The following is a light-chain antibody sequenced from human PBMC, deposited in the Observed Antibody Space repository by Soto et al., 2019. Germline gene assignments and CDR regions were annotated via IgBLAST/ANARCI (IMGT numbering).Light chain of an antibody. CDR3: SSYTSSSSYV. V-gene: IGLV2-14*01. CDR2: EVS. Sequence: QSALTQPASVSGSPGQSITISCTGTSSDVGGYDYVSWYQLHPGKAPKLMVFEVSNRPSGVSYRFSGSKSGNTASLTISGLQADDEADYYCSSYTSSSSYVFGTGTKVTVL. CDR1: SSDVGGYDY. J-gene: IGLJ1*01.